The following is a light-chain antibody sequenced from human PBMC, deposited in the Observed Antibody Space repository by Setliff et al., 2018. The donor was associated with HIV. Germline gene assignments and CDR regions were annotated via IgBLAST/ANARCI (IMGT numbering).Light chain of an antibody. Sequence: QSALIQPASVSGSPGQSVTVSCTGTSSDVGSYDFVSWYQQLPGKAPKLLIYDVSDRPSGVSHRFSGSKSGNTASLTISGLQSEDEADYYRASYRPNDLGVFGTGTRSPS. V-gene: IGLV2-14*03. J-gene: IGLJ1*01. CDR1: SSDVGSYDF. CDR3: ASYRPNDLGV. CDR2: DVS.